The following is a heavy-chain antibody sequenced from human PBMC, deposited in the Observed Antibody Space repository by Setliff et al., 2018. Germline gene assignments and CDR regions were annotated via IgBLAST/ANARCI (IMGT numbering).Heavy chain of an antibody. CDR2: IYPGNADT. Sequence: GESLKISCKGSGYSFTDYWIAWVRQTPGKGLEWMGTIYPGNADTRYSPSFQGQVTISTDTSINTAVLQWNNLKASDTAGYYCARRGERFFNLFDRVGQGTLVNVSS. CDR3: ARRGERFFNLFDR. D-gene: IGHD2-21*01. J-gene: IGHJ5*02. CDR1: GYSFTDYW. V-gene: IGHV5-51*01.